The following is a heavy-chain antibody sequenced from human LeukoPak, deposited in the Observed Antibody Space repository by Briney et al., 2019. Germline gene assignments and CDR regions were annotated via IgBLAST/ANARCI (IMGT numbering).Heavy chain of an antibody. V-gene: IGHV4-4*07. CDR2: IYTSGST. Sequence: SETLSLTCTVSGGSISSYYWSWIRQPAGKGLEWIGRIYTSGSTNYNPSLKSRVTMSVDTSKNHFSLKLSSVTAADTAVYYCARGRMDYYDSSGYYYYYYGMDVWAKGPRSPSP. J-gene: IGHJ6*02. D-gene: IGHD3-22*01. CDR3: ARGRMDYYDSSGYYYYYYGMDV. CDR1: GGSISSYY.